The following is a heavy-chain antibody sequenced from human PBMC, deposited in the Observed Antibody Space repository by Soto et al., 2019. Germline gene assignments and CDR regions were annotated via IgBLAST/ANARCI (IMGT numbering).Heavy chain of an antibody. D-gene: IGHD3-22*01. CDR3: AREDRNYYDSSGYYN. CDR2: IHSSGST. J-gene: IGHJ4*02. V-gene: IGHV4-31*03. CDR1: GGSISSGSYY. Sequence: PSETLSLTCTVSGGSISSGSYYWSWIRQHPGKGLEWIGYIHSSGSTYYNPSLKSRVTISVDTSKTQFSLKLSSVTAADTAVYYCAREDRNYYDSSGYYNWGQGTLVTVSS.